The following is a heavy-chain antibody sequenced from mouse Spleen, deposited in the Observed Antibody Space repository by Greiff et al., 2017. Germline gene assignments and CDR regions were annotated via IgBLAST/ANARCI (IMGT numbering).Heavy chain of an antibody. D-gene: IGHD2-10*02. CDR2: INPNNGGT. CDR3: ASGGYGSWFAY. Sequence: DVKLQESGPELVKPGASVKISCKASGYTFTDYYMNWVKQSHGKSLEWIGDINPNNGGTSYNQKFKGKATLTVDKSSSTAYMELRSLTSEDSAVYYCASGGYGSWFAYWGQGTLVTVSA. CDR1: GYTFTDYY. V-gene: IGHV1-26*01. J-gene: IGHJ3*01.